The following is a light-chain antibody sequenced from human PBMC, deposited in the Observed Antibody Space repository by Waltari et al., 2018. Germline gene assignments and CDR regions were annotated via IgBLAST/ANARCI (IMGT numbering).Light chain of an antibody. J-gene: IGKJ2*01. V-gene: IGKV1-8*01. CDR1: QDISTY. CDR2: AAS. CDR3: EQGYVTPRT. Sequence: AIRITQSPSSLSASTGDRVTITCRASQDISTYLAWYQQKPGKAPNLLIYAASSLHSGVPSRFSGGGSGTDFTLTISGLQAEDFATYYCEQGYVTPRTFGQGTKLEI.